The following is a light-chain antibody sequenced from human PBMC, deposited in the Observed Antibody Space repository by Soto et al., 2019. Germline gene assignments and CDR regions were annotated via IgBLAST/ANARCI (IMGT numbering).Light chain of an antibody. Sequence: EIVITQSPATRSVSPGERATLSCMASQSVSSNLAWYQQKPGQAPRLLIYGASTRATGIPARFSGSGSGTEFTLTISSLQSEDFAVYYCQQYNNWPLTFGGGTKVDIK. CDR3: QQYNNWPLT. V-gene: IGKV3-15*01. CDR1: QSVSSN. J-gene: IGKJ4*01. CDR2: GAS.